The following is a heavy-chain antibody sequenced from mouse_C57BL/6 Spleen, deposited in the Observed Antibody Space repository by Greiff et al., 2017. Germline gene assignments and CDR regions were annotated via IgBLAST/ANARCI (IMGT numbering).Heavy chain of an antibody. Sequence: EVKLQESGAELVRPGASVKLSCTASGFNIKDYYMHWVKQRPEQGLEWIGAIDPETGGTAYNQKFKGKAILTADKSSSTAYMELRSLTSEDSAVYYCTRDTVVATPAWFAYWGQGTLVTVSA. J-gene: IGHJ3*01. CDR2: IDPETGGT. CDR1: GFNIKDYY. CDR3: TRDTVVATPAWFAY. D-gene: IGHD1-1*01. V-gene: IGHV14-1*01.